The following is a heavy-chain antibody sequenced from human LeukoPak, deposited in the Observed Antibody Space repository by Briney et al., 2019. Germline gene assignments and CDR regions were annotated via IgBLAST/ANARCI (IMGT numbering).Heavy chain of an antibody. CDR3: AKDSFGSIYH. Sequence: SETLTLTCTVSGFSISSYYMSWIRQPPGKGLEWIGYINYSGSTNYNPSLKSRVTISVDTYKTQFSRKLSSLTAADTAVYYCAKDSFGSIYHWGQGTLVTVSS. J-gene: IGHJ5*02. CDR2: INYSGST. CDR1: GFSISSYY. V-gene: IGHV4-59*01. D-gene: IGHD3-3*02.